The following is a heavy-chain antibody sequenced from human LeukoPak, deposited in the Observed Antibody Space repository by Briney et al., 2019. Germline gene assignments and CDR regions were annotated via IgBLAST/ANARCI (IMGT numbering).Heavy chain of an antibody. D-gene: IGHD6-13*01. J-gene: IGHJ1*01. CDR3: VRDPTRNEKAAAGTYFQH. Sequence: GGSLSLSCAASGFTFSSYAMHWVRQAPGKGLEWVAVISYDGSNKYYADSVKGRFTISRDNSKNTLYLQMNSLRAEDTAVYYCVRDPTRNEKAAAGTYFQHWGQGTLVTVSS. CDR1: GFTFSSYA. CDR2: ISYDGSNK. V-gene: IGHV3-30-3*01.